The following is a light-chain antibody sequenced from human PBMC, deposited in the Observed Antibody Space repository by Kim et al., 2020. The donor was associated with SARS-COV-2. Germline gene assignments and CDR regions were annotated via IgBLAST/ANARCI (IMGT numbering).Light chain of an antibody. Sequence: RGERATLSCRASQTVSSNYLAWYQQKPGKAPRLLIYDVSCRAAGIPDSSSGSGSGTDFTHPISTLEPEDFAVYCCQQYGNSPQTFGQETELEI. V-gene: IGKV3-20*01. CDR3: QQYGNSPQT. J-gene: IGKJ2*01. CDR2: DVS. CDR1: QTVSSNY.